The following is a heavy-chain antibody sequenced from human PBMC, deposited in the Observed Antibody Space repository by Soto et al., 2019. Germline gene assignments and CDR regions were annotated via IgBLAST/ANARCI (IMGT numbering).Heavy chain of an antibody. V-gene: IGHV1-2*02. Sequence: QVQLVQSGAEVKQPGASVKVSCKASGYTFTGYYMHWVRQAPGQGLEWMGWINPNSGGTNYAQKFQGRVTMTRDTSISTAYMELSRLRSDDTAVYYCARGASITIFGVVILNWFDPWGQGTLVTVSS. D-gene: IGHD3-3*01. CDR2: INPNSGGT. CDR1: GYTFTGYY. CDR3: ARGASITIFGVVILNWFDP. J-gene: IGHJ5*02.